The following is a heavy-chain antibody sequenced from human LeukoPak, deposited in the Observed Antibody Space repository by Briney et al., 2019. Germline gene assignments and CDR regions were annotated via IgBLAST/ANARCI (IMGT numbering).Heavy chain of an antibody. CDR1: GYTFTGYY. CDR2: INPNSGGT. J-gene: IGHJ6*03. V-gene: IGHV1-2*02. D-gene: IGHD3-10*01. CDR3: ARGVAYGSGSYYKGPDYYYMDA. Sequence: ASVKVSCKASGYTFTGYYMHWVRQAPGQGLEWMGWINPNSGGTNYAQKFQGRVTMTRDTSISTAYMELSRLRSDDTAVYYCARGVAYGSGSYYKGPDYYYMDAWGKGTTVTISS.